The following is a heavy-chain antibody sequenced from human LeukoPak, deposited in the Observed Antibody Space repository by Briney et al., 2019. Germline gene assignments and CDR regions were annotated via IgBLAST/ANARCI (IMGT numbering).Heavy chain of an antibody. CDR1: GGSISSYY. CDR3: ARQYYYDSSGLNYFDY. J-gene: IGHJ4*02. Sequence: PSETLSLTCTVSGGSISSYYWSWIRQPPGKGPEWIGYIYYSGSTNYNPSLKSRVTISVDTSKNQFSLKLSSVTAADTAVYYCARQYYYDSSGLNYFDYWGQGTLVTVSS. D-gene: IGHD3-22*01. V-gene: IGHV4-59*01. CDR2: IYYSGST.